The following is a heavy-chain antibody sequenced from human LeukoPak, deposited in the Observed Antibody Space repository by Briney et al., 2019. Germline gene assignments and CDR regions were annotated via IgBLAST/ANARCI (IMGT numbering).Heavy chain of an antibody. CDR1: GGSISSYY. CDR2: IYTTGST. D-gene: IGHD4-17*01. J-gene: IGHJ4*02. CDR3: ARGDFYGDYYFDY. Sequence: PSETLSLTCTVSGGSISSYYWSWIRQPAGKGLELIGRIYTTGSTNYNPSLKSRVTMSVDTSKNQFSLKLSSVTAADTAVHYCARGDFYGDYYFDYRGQGTLVTVSS. V-gene: IGHV4-4*07.